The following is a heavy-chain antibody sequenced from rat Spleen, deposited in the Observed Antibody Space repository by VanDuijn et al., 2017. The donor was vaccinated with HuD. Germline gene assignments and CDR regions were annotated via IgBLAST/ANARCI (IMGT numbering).Heavy chain of an antibody. CDR1: GFTFSDYY. J-gene: IGHJ3*01. V-gene: IGHV5-25*01. D-gene: IGHD4-3*01. Sequence: EVQLVESDGGLVQPGRSLKLSCAASGFTFSDYYIAWVRQAPTKGLEWVATISPSGGGTYYRDSVKGRFTVSRDNAKSTRYLQMDSLRSADTATYYCARQETSGYSNWFAYGGQGTLVTVSS. CDR3: ARQETSGYSNWFAY. CDR2: ISPSGGGT.